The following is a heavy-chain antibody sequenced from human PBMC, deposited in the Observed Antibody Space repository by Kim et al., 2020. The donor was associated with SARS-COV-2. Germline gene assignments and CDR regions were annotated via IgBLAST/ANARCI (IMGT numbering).Heavy chain of an antibody. CDR1: GFTFSSDD. CDR2: IGTAGDT. D-gene: IGHD3-16*01. Sequence: GGSLRLSCAASGFTFSSDDMHWVRQATGKGLEWVSAIGTAGDTYYLGSVKGRFTISREDAKNSLYLQMNSLRAGDTAVYYCARGLWISPSFYWFYPWGQGTLVTVSS. CDR3: ARGLWISPSFYWFYP. V-gene: IGHV3-13*01. J-gene: IGHJ5*02.